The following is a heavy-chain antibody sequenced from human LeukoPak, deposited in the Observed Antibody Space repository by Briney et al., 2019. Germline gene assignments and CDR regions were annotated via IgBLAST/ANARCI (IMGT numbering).Heavy chain of an antibody. CDR1: GYAFTGYY. CDR3: ARVDFYSGSFLDY. Sequence: ASVKVSCKASGYAFTGYYMHWVRPAPGQGLEWMGWINPPSGGTNSAQKFQDRVTMTRDTSITTAYLELSRLTSDDTAVYYCARVDFYSGSFLDYWGQGTLVTVSS. V-gene: IGHV1-2*02. CDR2: INPPSGGT. J-gene: IGHJ4*02. D-gene: IGHD3-10*01.